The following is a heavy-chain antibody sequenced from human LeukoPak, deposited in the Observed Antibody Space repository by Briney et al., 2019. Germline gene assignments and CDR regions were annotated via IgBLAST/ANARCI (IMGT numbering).Heavy chain of an antibody. Sequence: GRSLRLSCAASGFTFSSYAMHWVRQAPGKGLEWVAVISYDGSNKYYADSVKGRFTISRDNSKNTLYLQMNSLRAEDTAVYYCAREDNIVGDPHFDYWGQGTLVTVSS. CDR1: GFTFSSYA. CDR2: ISYDGSNK. D-gene: IGHD1-26*01. J-gene: IGHJ4*02. V-gene: IGHV3-30*04. CDR3: AREDNIVGDPHFDY.